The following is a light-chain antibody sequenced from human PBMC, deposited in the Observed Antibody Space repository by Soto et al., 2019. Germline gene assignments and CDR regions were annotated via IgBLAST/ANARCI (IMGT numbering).Light chain of an antibody. Sequence: EIVLTQSPGTLSLSPGERATLSCRASQSFNSIYLAWYQQKPGQAPRLLIYGASSRATGIPDRFSGSGSGTDFTLTISSLEPEDFAVYYCQQRSSAITFGQGTRLEI. V-gene: IGKV3D-20*02. J-gene: IGKJ5*01. CDR3: QQRSSAIT. CDR1: QSFNSIY. CDR2: GAS.